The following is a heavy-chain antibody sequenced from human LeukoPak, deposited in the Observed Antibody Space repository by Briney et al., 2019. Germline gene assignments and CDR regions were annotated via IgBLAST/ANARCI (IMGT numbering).Heavy chain of an antibody. V-gene: IGHV4-39*07. D-gene: IGHD5-12*01. CDR3: ARGYSGYGDGEFDY. CDR1: GGSISSSSYY. J-gene: IGHJ4*02. Sequence: PSETLSLTCTVSGGSISSSSYYWGWIRQPPGKGLEWIGSIYYSGSTYYNPSLKSRVTISVDTSKNQFSLKLSSVTAADTAVYYCARGYSGYGDGEFDYWGQGTLVTVSS. CDR2: IYYSGST.